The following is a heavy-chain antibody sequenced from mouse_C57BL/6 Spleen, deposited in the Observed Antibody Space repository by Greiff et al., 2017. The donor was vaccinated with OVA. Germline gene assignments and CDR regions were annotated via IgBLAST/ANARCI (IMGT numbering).Heavy chain of an antibody. D-gene: IGHD2-3*01. J-gene: IGHJ2*01. Sequence: QVQLQQPGAELVRPGSSVKLSCKASGYTFTSYWMHWVKQRPIQGLEWIGNIYPSDSETHYNQKFTDKATLTVDKSSSTAYMQLSSLTSEASAVYYCARKGDGYPFGYWGQGTTLTVSS. CDR1: GYTFTSYW. CDR3: ARKGDGYPFGY. CDR2: IYPSDSET. V-gene: IGHV1-52*01.